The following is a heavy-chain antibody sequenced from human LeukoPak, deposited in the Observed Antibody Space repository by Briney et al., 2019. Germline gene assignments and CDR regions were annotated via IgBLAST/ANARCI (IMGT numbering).Heavy chain of an antibody. D-gene: IGHD6-13*01. CDR3: ARAAMGRSSSWYLPQDYYYMDV. J-gene: IGHJ6*03. CDR2: ISSSGSTI. V-gene: IGHV3-48*03. Sequence: PGGSLRLSCAASGFTFSSYEMNWVRQAPGKGLEWVSYISSSGSTIYYADSVKGRFTISRDNAKNSLYLQMNSLRAEDTAVYYCARAAMGRSSSWYLPQDYYYMDVWGKGTTVTISS. CDR1: GFTFSSYE.